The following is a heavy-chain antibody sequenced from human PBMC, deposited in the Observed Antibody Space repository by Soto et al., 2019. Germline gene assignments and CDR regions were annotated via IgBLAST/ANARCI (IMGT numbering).Heavy chain of an antibody. V-gene: IGHV3-23*01. CDR3: AKKGDFWSGYPDWYMDV. CDR2: ISGSGGST. J-gene: IGHJ6*03. Sequence: GGSLRLSCAASGFTFSSYAMSWVRQAPGKGLEWVSAISGSGGSTYYADSVKGRFTISRDNSKNTLYLQMNSLRAEDTAVYYCAKKGDFWSGYPDWYMDVWGKGTTVTVSS. D-gene: IGHD3-3*01. CDR1: GFTFSSYA.